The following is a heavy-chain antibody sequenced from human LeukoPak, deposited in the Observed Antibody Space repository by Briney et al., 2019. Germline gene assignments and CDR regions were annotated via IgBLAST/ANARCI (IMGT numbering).Heavy chain of an antibody. V-gene: IGHV4-4*02. CDR2: IYHSGST. Sequence: SETLSLTCAVSGGSISSSNWWSWVRQPPGKGLEWIGEIYHSGSTNYNPSLKSRVTISVDKSKNQFSLKPSSVTAADTAVYYCATXXXYGDYGAFDIWGQGTMVTVSS. CDR1: GGSISSSNW. CDR3: ATXXXYGDYGAFDI. J-gene: IGHJ3*02. D-gene: IGHD4-17*01.